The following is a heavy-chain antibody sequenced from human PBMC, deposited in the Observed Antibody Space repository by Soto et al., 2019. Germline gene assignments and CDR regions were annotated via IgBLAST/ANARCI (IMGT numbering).Heavy chain of an antibody. J-gene: IGHJ5*02. D-gene: IGHD6-13*01. CDR1: GFTFSSYS. Sequence: EVQLVESGGGLVQPGGSLRLSCAASGFTFSSYSMNWVRQAPGKGLEWVSYISSSSSTIYYADSVTGRFTISRDNAKNSRYLQMNSLRGEDTAVYYCARHPERIAEIGWFDPWGQGTLVTVSS. V-gene: IGHV3-48*01. CDR3: ARHPERIAEIGWFDP. CDR2: ISSSSSTI.